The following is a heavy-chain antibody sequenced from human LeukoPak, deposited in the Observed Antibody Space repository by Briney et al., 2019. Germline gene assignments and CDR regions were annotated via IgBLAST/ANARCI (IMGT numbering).Heavy chain of an antibody. J-gene: IGHJ6*03. V-gene: IGHV1-18*01. D-gene: IGHD3-9*01. CDR2: ISAYNGNT. CDR1: GGTFSSYT. Sequence: ASVKVSCKASGGTFSSYTISWVRQAPGQGLEWMGWISAYNGNTNYAQKLQGRVTMTTDTSTSTAYMELRSLRSDDTAVYYCARAYYDILTGYYNVDYYYYYYMDVWGKGTTVTVSS. CDR3: ARAYYDILTGYYNVDYYYYYYMDV.